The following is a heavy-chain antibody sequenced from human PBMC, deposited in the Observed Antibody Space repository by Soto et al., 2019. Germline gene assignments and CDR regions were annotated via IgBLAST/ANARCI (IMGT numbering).Heavy chain of an antibody. CDR2: IYYSENT. Sequence: SETLSLTCPVSGDSISSSSNYWGWIRQPPGKGLEWIGSIYYSENTHYNPSLKSRVTISVDTSKNQFSLKLSSVTAADTAVYYCARGWYASYYYYGMDVWGQGTTVT. CDR3: ARGWYASYYYYGMDV. D-gene: IGHD6-13*01. V-gene: IGHV4-39*07. CDR1: GDSISSSSNY. J-gene: IGHJ6*02.